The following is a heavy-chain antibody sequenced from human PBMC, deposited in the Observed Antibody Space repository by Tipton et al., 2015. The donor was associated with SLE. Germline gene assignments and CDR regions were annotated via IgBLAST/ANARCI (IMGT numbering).Heavy chain of an antibody. V-gene: IGHV4-4*02. Sequence: SGDSVSSDKWWSWVRQSPGKGLEWIGEIHRRGSTNYNPSVKSRVTISVDTSKNQFSLKLSSVTAADTAMFYCASGTLEWSHEPDYWGQGTLVTVSS. CDR1: GDSVSSDKW. J-gene: IGHJ4*02. CDR3: ASGTLEWSHEPDY. CDR2: IHRRGST. D-gene: IGHD3-3*01.